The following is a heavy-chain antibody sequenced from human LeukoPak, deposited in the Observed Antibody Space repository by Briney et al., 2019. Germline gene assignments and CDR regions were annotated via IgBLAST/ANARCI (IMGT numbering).Heavy chain of an antibody. CDR2: NNGST. Sequence: SETLSLTCSVSGMSGGTINSYYWRWIRQPPGQGLEWLGYNNGSTNYSPSLKSRVTMSIDRSQNQFSLKLTSVSAADTAVYFCARGGGRPESPYSDWGQGTLVIISS. D-gene: IGHD4-11*01. V-gene: IGHV4-59*08. CDR1: GMSGGTINSYY. J-gene: IGHJ4*02. CDR3: ARGGGRPESPYSD.